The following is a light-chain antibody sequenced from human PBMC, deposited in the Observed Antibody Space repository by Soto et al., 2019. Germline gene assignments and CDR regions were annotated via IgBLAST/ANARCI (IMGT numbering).Light chain of an antibody. Sequence: EIVLTQSPGTLSLSPGESATLSCRASRSLDSGQLAWYQQKVGRAPRLLIYGASSRATGIPDRFSGSGSGTDFTLTIRRLEPEDFAVYYCQQYGSSYPWTFGQGTKVDIK. V-gene: IGKV3-20*01. CDR2: GAS. CDR1: RSLDSGQ. CDR3: QQYGSSYPWT. J-gene: IGKJ1*01.